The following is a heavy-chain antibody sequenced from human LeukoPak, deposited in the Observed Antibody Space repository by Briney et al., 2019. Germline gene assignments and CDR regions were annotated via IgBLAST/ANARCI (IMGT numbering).Heavy chain of an antibody. Sequence: GGSLRLSCAASGFTFSSYWMHWVRQAPGKGLVWVSRINSDGSSLSYADSVKGRFTIPRDNAKNTLYLQMNSLRADDTAVYYCTPGSGSYFGWFDPWGLGTLVTVSS. J-gene: IGHJ5*02. D-gene: IGHD3-10*01. CDR3: TPGSGSYFGWFDP. CDR1: GFTFSSYW. V-gene: IGHV3-74*01. CDR2: INSDGSSL.